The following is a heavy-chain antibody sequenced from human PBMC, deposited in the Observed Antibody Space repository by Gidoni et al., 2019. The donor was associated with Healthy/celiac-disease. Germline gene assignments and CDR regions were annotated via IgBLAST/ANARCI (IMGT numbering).Heavy chain of an antibody. CDR3: ARDPTRTPDCSGSGCHEVLYNWFDP. J-gene: IGHJ5*02. D-gene: IGHD6-19*01. Sequence: QVQLVQSGAEVKKPGSSVQVSCKASGGTFSSYAISWVRQAPGQGLEWMGGIIPILCKANYAQKFQCRVTITADESTSTAYMELSSLRSEDKAVYYCARDPTRTPDCSGSGCHEVLYNWFDPWGQGTLVTVSS. CDR1: GGTFSSYA. V-gene: IGHV1-69*01. CDR2: IIPILCKA.